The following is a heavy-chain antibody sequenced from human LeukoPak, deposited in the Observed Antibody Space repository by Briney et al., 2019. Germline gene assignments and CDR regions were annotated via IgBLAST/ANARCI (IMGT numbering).Heavy chain of an antibody. CDR1: GGSFSGYY. D-gene: IGHD2-8*01. CDR3: ARGGGYCTNGVCYPPKNTYYYYGMDV. CDR2: INHSGST. V-gene: IGHV4-34*01. J-gene: IGHJ6*02. Sequence: SETLSLTCAVYGGSFSGYYWSWIRQPPGKGLEWIGEINHSGSTNYNPSLKSRVTISVDTSKNQFSLKLSSVTAADTAVYYCARGGGYCTNGVCYPPKNTYYYYGMDVWGQGTTVTVSS.